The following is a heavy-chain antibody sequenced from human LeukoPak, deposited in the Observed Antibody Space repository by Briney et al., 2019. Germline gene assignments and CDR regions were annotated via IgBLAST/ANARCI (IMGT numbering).Heavy chain of an antibody. D-gene: IGHD3-22*01. J-gene: IGHJ4*02. CDR2: IVVGSGNT. CDR3: AADPSYSSGYRYYFDY. CDR1: GFTFISSA. Sequence: PVKVSCKTSGFTFISSAVQWVRQARGQRLEWIGWIVVGSGNTNYAQKFQERVTITRDMSTSTAYMELSSLRSEGTAVYCCAADPSYSSGYRYYFDYWGQGTLVTVSS. V-gene: IGHV1-58*01.